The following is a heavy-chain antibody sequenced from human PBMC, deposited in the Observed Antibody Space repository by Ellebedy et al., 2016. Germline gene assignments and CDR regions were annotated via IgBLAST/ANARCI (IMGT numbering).Heavy chain of an antibody. CDR1: GFTFSNFA. D-gene: IGHD6-19*01. J-gene: IGHJ6*02. CDR2: ISSTATYI. Sequence: GESLKISCAASGFTFSNFAMNWVRQAPGKGLEWVSSISSTATYIYYSDSVKGRFTISRDNAKNSLYLQMNSLRTEDTAVYYCAGRAIAVTGADPPRDYYYGMDVWGQGTTVTVSS. V-gene: IGHV3-21*01. CDR3: AGRAIAVTGADPPRDYYYGMDV.